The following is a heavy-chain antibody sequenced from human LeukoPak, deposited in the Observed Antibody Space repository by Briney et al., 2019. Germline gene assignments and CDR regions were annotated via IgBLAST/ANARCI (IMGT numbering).Heavy chain of an antibody. J-gene: IGHJ6*03. CDR2: IIPIFGTA. CDR1: GGTFSSYA. V-gene: IGHV1-69*13. Sequence: VKVSCKASGGTFSSYAISWVRQAPGQGLEWMGGIIPIFGTANYAQKFQGRVTITADESTSTAYMELSSLRSEDTAVYYCARNSITMVRGVIVEDYYMDVWGKGTTVTISS. D-gene: IGHD3-10*01. CDR3: ARNSITMVRGVIVEDYYMDV.